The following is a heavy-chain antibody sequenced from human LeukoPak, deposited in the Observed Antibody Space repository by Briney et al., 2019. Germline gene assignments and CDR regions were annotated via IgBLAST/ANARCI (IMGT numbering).Heavy chain of an antibody. D-gene: IGHD3-22*01. J-gene: IGHJ3*02. CDR1: GGSISSYY. V-gene: IGHV4-4*09. Sequence: SETLSLTCTVSGGSISSYYWSWIRQPPGKGLEWIGYIYTSGSTNYNPSLKSRVTISVDTSKTQFSLKLSSVTAADTAVYYCARRRNYYDSSGYDDAFDIWGQGTMVTVSS. CDR2: IYTSGST. CDR3: ARRRNYYDSSGYDDAFDI.